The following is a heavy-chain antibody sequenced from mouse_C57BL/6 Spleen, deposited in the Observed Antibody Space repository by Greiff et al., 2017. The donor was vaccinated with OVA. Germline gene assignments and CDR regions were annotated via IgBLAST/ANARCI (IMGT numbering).Heavy chain of an antibody. V-gene: IGHV14-3*01. J-gene: IGHJ4*01. D-gene: IGHD1-1*01. CDR2: IDPANGNT. Sequence: DVQLQESVAELVRPGASVKLSCTASGFNIKNTYMHWVKQRPEQGLEWIGRIDPANGNTKYAPKFQGKATITADTSSNTAYLQLSSLTSEDTAIYYCARSEGSSYKGYAMDYWGQGTSVTVSS. CDR1: GFNIKNTY. CDR3: ARSEGSSYKGYAMDY.